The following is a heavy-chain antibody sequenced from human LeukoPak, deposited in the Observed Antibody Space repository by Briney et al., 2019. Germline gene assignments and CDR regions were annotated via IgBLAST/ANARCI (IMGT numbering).Heavy chain of an antibody. J-gene: IGHJ4*02. CDR3: AKPHFDY. V-gene: IGHV3-30*02. CDR1: GFTFSSFG. CDR2: IRYDGSNK. Sequence: QSGGSLRLSCAASGFTFSSFGMHWVRQAPGKGLEWVAFIRYDGSNKYYADSVKGRFTISRDNSKNTLYLQMNSLRAEDTAVFYCAKPHFDYWGQGTLVTVSS.